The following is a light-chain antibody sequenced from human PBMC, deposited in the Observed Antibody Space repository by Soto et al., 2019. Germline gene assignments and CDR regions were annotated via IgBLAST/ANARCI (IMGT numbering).Light chain of an antibody. J-gene: IGKJ4*01. CDR2: GAS. V-gene: IGKV3-15*01. CDR3: QQYDNWRPLT. CDR1: QSVNSN. Sequence: EIVMTQSPATLSVSPGESATLSCRASQSVNSNLAWYQQKPGQAPRLLIYGASTRATGLPARFSGRGSGTEFTLTISSLQSEDFAVYYCQQYDNWRPLTFGGGTKVEIK.